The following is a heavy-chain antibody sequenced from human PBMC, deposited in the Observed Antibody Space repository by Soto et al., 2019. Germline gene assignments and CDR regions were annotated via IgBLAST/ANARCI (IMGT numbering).Heavy chain of an antibody. CDR1: GFTFSSYV. CDR3: AKGGVVGDTGVDY. J-gene: IGHJ4*02. V-gene: IGHV3-30*18. CDR2: ISYDGSSE. Sequence: QVQLVESGGGVVQPGRSLRLSCAASGFTFSSYVMHRVRQAPGRGLEWVSGISYDGSSEYYADSVKGRFTISRDNSKNTLYLQINSLRVDDTAVFYCAKGGVVGDTGVDYWGQGTLVTVSS. D-gene: IGHD1-26*01.